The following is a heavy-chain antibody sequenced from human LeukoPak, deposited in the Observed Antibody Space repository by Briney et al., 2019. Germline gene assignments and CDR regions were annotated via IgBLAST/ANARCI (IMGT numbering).Heavy chain of an antibody. CDR2: INPKNGGT. J-gene: IGHJ5*02. CDR1: GYTFTDYY. Sequence: GASVKVSCKASGYTFTDYYIHWVRQAPGQGLEWMGWINPKNGGTNYAQNFQGRVTMTRDTSISTAYMEVSRLRSDDTAAYYCARDDIVVVPAASWFDPWGQGTLVTVSS. CDR3: ARDDIVVVPAASWFDP. D-gene: IGHD2-2*01. V-gene: IGHV1-2*02.